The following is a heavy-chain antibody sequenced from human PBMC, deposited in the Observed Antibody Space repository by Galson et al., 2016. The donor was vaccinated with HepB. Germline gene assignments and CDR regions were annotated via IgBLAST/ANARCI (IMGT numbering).Heavy chain of an antibody. CDR1: GFSFHRFG. D-gene: IGHD5-18*01. Sequence: SLRLSCAASGFSFHRFGMHWVRQAPGKGLEWISLIYRGGNTYYADSVRGRFTASRDDSKNTHYLQMNYLRADDTAVYFCATVGGNTYGLRTDGFDIWGQGTMVTVSS. V-gene: IGHV3-NL1*01. CDR2: IYRGGNT. CDR3: ATVGGNTYGLRTDGFDI. J-gene: IGHJ3*02.